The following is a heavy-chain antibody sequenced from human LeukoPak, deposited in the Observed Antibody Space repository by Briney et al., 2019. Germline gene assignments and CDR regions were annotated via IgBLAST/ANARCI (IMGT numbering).Heavy chain of an antibody. Sequence: ASVKLSCTSSGYTFTSYYMHWVRHAPGQGLEWMGIINPSGGSTSYAQKFQGRVTMTRDMSTSTVYMELSSLSYEDTAVYSCERTYSSSEGLDYWGQGTLVTVSS. CDR3: ERTYSSSEGLDY. J-gene: IGHJ4*02. V-gene: IGHV1-46*01. D-gene: IGHD6-13*01. CDR1: GYTFTSYY. CDR2: INPSGGST.